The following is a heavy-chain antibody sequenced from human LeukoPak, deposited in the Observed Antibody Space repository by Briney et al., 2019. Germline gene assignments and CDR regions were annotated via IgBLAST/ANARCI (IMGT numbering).Heavy chain of an antibody. CDR1: GGSFSGYY. CDR3: ARVIGSGTPTLYDY. D-gene: IGHD3-10*01. V-gene: IGHV4-34*01. J-gene: IGHJ4*02. Sequence: SETLSLTCAVYGGSFSGYYWSWIRQPPGKGLEWIGEINHSGSTNYNPSLKSRVTISVDTSKNQFSLKMTSVTAADTAIYYCARVIGSGTPTLYDYWGQGTLVTVSS. CDR2: INHSGST.